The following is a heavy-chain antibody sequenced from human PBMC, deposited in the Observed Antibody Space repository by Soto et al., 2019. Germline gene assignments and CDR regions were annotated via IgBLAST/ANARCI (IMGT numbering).Heavy chain of an antibody. Sequence: TLSLPFTVSGGSISRGDYYWSFIRQPPGKGLEWIGYIYHSGSTYYNPSLKSRVTISVDTSKNQFSLKLSSVTAAATAVYYCARERPDGARLDPWGQGTLVTVSS. D-gene: IGHD6-6*01. J-gene: IGHJ5*02. V-gene: IGHV4-30-4*01. CDR3: ARERPDGARLDP. CDR1: GGSISRGDYY. CDR2: IYHSGST.